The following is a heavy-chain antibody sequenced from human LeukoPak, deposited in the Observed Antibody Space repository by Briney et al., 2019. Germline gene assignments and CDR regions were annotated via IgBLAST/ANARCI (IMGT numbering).Heavy chain of an antibody. J-gene: IGHJ6*04. D-gene: IGHD3-10*02. CDR2: ISSSGSTI. CDR3: AELGITMIGGV. CDR1: GFTFSSYA. Sequence: PGGSLRLSCAASGFTFSSYAMSWVRQAPGKGLEGVSYISSSGSTIYYADSVKGRFTISRDNAKNSLYLQMNSLRAEDTAVYYCAELGITMIGGVWGKGTTATISS. V-gene: IGHV3-48*03.